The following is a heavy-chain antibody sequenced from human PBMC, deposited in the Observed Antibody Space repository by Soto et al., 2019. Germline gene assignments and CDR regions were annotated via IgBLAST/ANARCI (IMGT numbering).Heavy chain of an antibody. V-gene: IGHV4-31*03. CDR3: AREYDFWSGSPYYYYSMDV. CDR2: IHYSGST. J-gene: IGHJ6*02. D-gene: IGHD3-3*01. Sequence: SETLSLTCTVPGGSANIGTYYWSWIRQPPGKGLEWIGFIHYSGSTYYNPSFKSRVTISVDTSKSQFSLKLSSVTAADTAVYYCAREYDFWSGSPYYYYSMDVWGQGTTVTVSS. CDR1: GGSANIGTYY.